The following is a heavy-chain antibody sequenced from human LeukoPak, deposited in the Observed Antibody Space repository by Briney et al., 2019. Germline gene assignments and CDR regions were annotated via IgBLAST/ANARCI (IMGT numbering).Heavy chain of an antibody. CDR3: ASEIAAAATFDY. D-gene: IGHD6-13*01. V-gene: IGHV4-4*07. J-gene: IGHJ4*02. CDR1: GGSISSYY. Sequence: PSETLSLTCTVSGGSISSYYWSWIRQPAGKGLEWIGRIYISGSTNYNPSLKSRVTMSVDTSKNQFSLKLSSVTAADTAVYYCASEIAAAATFDYWGQGTLVTVSS. CDR2: IYISGST.